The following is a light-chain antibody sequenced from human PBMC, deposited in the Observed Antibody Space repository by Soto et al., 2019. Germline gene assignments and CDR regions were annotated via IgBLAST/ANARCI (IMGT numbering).Light chain of an antibody. CDR1: QILVHSDGNTY. CDR3: MQVNQPTWT. Sequence: DIVMTQTPLSSPVTLGQPSSISCRSSQILVHSDGNTYLNWLQQRPGQPPRLLIYKVSNRFCGVPDRFSGSGAGTHFTLKINRVEAEDVGVYYCMQVNQPTWTFGQGTKVDIK. V-gene: IGKV2-24*01. J-gene: IGKJ1*01. CDR2: KVS.